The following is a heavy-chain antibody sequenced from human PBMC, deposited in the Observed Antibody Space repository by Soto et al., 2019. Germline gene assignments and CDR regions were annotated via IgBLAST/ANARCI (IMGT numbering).Heavy chain of an antibody. D-gene: IGHD6-19*01. CDR1: AFTFSSYG. J-gene: IGHJ6*03. V-gene: IGHV3-30*18. CDR3: AKDPNSSGWYGYYYYYYMDV. Sequence: QVQLVESGGGVVQPGRSQRLSCAASAFTFSSYGMHWVRQAPGKGLEWVAVISYDGSNEYYADSVKGRFTISRDNSKNKLYLQMTSMRVEDTAVYYCAKDPNSSGWYGYYYYYYMDVWGKGTTVTVSS. CDR2: ISYDGSNE.